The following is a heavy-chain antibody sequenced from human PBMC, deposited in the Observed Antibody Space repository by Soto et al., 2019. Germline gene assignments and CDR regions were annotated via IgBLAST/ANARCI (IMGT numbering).Heavy chain of an antibody. Sequence: GGSLRLSCAASGFTFSSYAMHWVRQAPGKGLEWVAVISYDGSNKYYADSVKGRFTISRDNSKNTLYLQMNSLRAEDTAVYYCARGHYFWGIDVWGQGTTVTVSS. CDR3: ARGHYFWGIDV. J-gene: IGHJ6*02. V-gene: IGHV3-30-3*01. CDR2: ISYDGSNK. CDR1: GFTFSSYA.